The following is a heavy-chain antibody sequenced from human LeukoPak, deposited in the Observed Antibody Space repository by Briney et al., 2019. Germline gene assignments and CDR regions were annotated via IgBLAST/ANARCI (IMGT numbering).Heavy chain of an antibody. D-gene: IGHD6-13*01. CDR1: GGSISSYY. J-gene: IGHJ2*01. V-gene: IGHV4-59*08. Sequence: SETLSLTCSVSGGSISSYYWSWIRQPPGKGLEWLGYLYNTGSINYNPSLKSRVTISVDTSKNQFSLKLSSVTAAATAVYYCARGTPQLDVRFFDLWGRGTLVTVSS. CDR3: ARGTPQLDVRFFDL. CDR2: LYNTGSI.